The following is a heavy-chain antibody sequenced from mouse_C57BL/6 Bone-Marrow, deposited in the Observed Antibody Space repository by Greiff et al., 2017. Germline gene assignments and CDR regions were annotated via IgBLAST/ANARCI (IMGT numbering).Heavy chain of an antibody. CDR3: ARSSSTTVVATRAY. J-gene: IGHJ3*01. CDR2: IYPRSGNT. V-gene: IGHV1-81*01. Sequence: QVQLQQSGAELARPGASVKLSCKASGYTFTSYGISWVKQRTGQGLEWIGEIYPRSGNTSYNEKFKGKATLTADKSSRTAYMELRSLTSEDSAVYFCARSSSTTVVATRAYWGQGTLVTVSA. D-gene: IGHD1-1*01. CDR1: GYTFTSYG.